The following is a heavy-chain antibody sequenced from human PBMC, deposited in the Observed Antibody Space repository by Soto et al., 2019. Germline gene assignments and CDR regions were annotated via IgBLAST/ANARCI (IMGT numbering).Heavy chain of an antibody. Sequence: SGPTLVNPTQTLTLTCTFSGFSLRTSGVGVGWIRQPPGKALEWLALIYWDDDKRYSPSLKSRLTITKDPSKNQVVLAMTNMDPVDTATYYCARMYYYGSGSYYNGFDYWGQGTLVTVPQ. D-gene: IGHD3-10*01. CDR2: IYWDDDK. V-gene: IGHV2-5*02. CDR1: GFSLRTSGVG. CDR3: ARMYYYGSGSYYNGFDY. J-gene: IGHJ4*02.